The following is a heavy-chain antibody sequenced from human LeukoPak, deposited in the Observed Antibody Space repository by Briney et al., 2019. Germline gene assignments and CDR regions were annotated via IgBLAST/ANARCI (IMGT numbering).Heavy chain of an antibody. CDR1: GCSISSYY. J-gene: IGHJ4*02. V-gene: IGHV4-59*01. Sequence: PSETLSLTCTVSGCSISSYYWSWIRQPPGKGLEWIGYIYYSGSTNYKPSLKSRVTISVDTSKNQFSLKLSSVTAADTAVYYCAAQDGYITTYFDYWGQGTLVTVSS. CDR2: IYYSGST. D-gene: IGHD5-24*01. CDR3: AAQDGYITTYFDY.